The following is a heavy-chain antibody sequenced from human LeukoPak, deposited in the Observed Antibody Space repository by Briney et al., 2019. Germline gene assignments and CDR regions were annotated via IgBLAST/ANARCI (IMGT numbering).Heavy chain of an antibody. CDR1: GGSISSNSDY. CDR2: IYYSGRT. CDR3: ARDADYDSSGNDAFDI. D-gene: IGHD3-22*01. V-gene: IGHV4-39*07. J-gene: IGHJ3*02. Sequence: SETLSLTCTVSGGSISSNSDYWGWIRQPPGKGLEWIGSIYYSGRTYYNPSLKSRVTISVDTSKNQFSLKLSSVTAAGTAVYYCARDADYDSSGNDAFDIWGQGTMVTVSS.